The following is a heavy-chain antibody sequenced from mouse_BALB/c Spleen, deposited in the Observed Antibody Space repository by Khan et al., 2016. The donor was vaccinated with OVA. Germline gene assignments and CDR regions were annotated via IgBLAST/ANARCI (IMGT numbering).Heavy chain of an antibody. CDR1: GFTFSDAW. D-gene: IGHD2-3*01. V-gene: IGHV6-6*01. CDR3: TRFLYDWFAD. J-gene: IGHJ3*01. Sequence: EVKLEGSGGGLVQPGGSMKLSCAASGFTFSDAWIDWVRPSPEKGLEGVAEIRSKANNHATYYAESVKGRVTISRDDSTSSVYVQMNSLRAEDTGIYYCTRFLYDWFADWGHGTLVTVSA. CDR2: IRSKANNHAT.